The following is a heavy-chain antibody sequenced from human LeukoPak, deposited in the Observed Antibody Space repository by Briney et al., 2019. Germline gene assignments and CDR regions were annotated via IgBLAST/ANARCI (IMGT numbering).Heavy chain of an antibody. CDR3: ASPIPGYSSSWPLDY. V-gene: IGHV1-46*01. D-gene: IGHD6-13*01. CDR2: INPSGGST. Sequence: ASVKVSCKASGYTFTSYYMHWVRQAPGQGLEWMGIINPSGGSTSYAQKFQGRVTMTRDTSTSTVYMELSSLRSEDTAVYYCASPIPGYSSSWPLDYWGQGTLVTVSS. CDR1: GYTFTSYY. J-gene: IGHJ4*02.